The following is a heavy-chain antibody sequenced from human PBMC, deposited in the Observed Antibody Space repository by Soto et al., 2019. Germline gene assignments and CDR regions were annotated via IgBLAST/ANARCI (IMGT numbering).Heavy chain of an antibody. CDR2: IIPIFGTA. CDR3: ARDGPPPHTAYDY. V-gene: IGHV1-69*13. Sequence: ASVKVSCKASGGTFSSYAISWVRQAPGQGLEWMGGIIPIFGTANYAQKFQGRVTITADESTSTAYMELSSLRSEDTAVYYCARDGPPPHTAYDYWGQGTLVTVSS. CDR1: GGTFSSYA. J-gene: IGHJ4*02. D-gene: IGHD5-18*01.